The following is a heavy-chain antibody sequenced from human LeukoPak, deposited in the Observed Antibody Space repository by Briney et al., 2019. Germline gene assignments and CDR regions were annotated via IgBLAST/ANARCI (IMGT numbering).Heavy chain of an antibody. CDR2: ISYDGSNK. CDR1: GFTFSSYA. D-gene: IGHD5-12*01. V-gene: IGHV3-30-3*01. CDR3: ARADEYSGYDFPFDY. Sequence: PGRSLRLSCAASGFTFSSYAMHWVRQAPGKGLEWVAVISYDGSNKYYADSVKGRFTISRDNSKNTLYLQMNSLRAEDTAVYYCARADEYSGYDFPFDYWGQGTLITVSS. J-gene: IGHJ4*02.